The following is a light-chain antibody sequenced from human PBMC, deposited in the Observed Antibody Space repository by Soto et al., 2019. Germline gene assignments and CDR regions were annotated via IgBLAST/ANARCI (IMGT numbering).Light chain of an antibody. CDR1: SSDIGGYNY. J-gene: IGLJ1*01. CDR3: TSYTSSSTYV. Sequence: QSALTQPASVSESPGQSITISCAGTSSDIGGYNYVSWYQQHPDKAPKLMIYGVTNRPSGVSDRFSGSKYRNTASLTISGLQAEDEADYYGTSYTSSSTYVFGTGTKVTVL. CDR2: GVT. V-gene: IGLV2-14*01.